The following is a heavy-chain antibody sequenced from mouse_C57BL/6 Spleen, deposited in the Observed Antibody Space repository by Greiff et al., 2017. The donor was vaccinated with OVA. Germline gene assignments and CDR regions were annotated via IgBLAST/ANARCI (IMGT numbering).Heavy chain of an antibody. V-gene: IGHV1-55*01. CDR3: ARRIYYYGDAMDY. J-gene: IGHJ4*01. CDR2: IYPGSGST. CDR1: GYTFTSYW. Sequence: VQLQQPGAELVKPGASVKMSCKASGYTFTSYWITWVKQRPGQGLEWIGDIYPGSGSTNYNEKFKSKATLTVDTSSSTAYMQLSSLTSEDSAVYYCARRIYYYGDAMDYWGQGTSVTVSS. D-gene: IGHD1-1*01.